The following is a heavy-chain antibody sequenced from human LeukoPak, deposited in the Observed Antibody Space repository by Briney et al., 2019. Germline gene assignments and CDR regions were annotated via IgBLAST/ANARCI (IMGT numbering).Heavy chain of an antibody. CDR1: GFTFSDYY. CDR2: ISGSGSTM. V-gene: IGHV3-11*01. J-gene: IGHJ4*02. D-gene: IGHD3-22*01. CDR3: VKAARSGYYYPTFDY. Sequence: GGSLRLSCAASGFTFSDYYMSWIRQAPGKGLEWLSYISGSGSTMFYADSVRGRLTISRDNAKNSLYLQINSLRVEDTAVYYCVKAARSGYYYPTFDYWGQGTLVTVSS.